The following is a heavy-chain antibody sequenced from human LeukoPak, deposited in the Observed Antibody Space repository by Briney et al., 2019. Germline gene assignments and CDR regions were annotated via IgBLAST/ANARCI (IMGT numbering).Heavy chain of an antibody. Sequence: GASVKVSCKASGYTFTSYGISWVRQAPGQGLEWMGWISAYNGNTNYAQKLQGRVTMTTDTSTSTAYMELRSLRSEDTAVYYCARGAFSPLYYYMDVWGKGTTVTVSS. CDR2: ISAYNGNT. CDR1: GYTFTSYG. V-gene: IGHV1-18*01. J-gene: IGHJ6*03. CDR3: ARGAFSPLYYYMDV. D-gene: IGHD2/OR15-2a*01.